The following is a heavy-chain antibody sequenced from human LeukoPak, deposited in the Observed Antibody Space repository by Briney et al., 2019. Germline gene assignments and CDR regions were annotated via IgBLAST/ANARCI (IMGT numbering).Heavy chain of an antibody. CDR2: ISSSSSYI. D-gene: IGHD5-12*01. J-gene: IGHJ4*02. CDR3: ARSGGYDNFDY. CDR1: GFTFSSYS. Sequence: GGSLRLSCAASGFTFSSYSMNWVRHAPGKGLEWVSSISSSSSYIYYADSVKGRSTISRDNAKNSLYLQMNSLRAEDTAVYYCARSGGYDNFDYWGQGTLVTVSS. V-gene: IGHV3-21*01.